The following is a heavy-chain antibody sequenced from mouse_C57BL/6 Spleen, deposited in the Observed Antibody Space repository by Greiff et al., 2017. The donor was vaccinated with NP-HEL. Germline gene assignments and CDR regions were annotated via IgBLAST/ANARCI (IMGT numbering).Heavy chain of an antibody. V-gene: IGHV5-4*03. CDR1: GFTFSSYA. CDR2: ISDGGSYT. Sequence: EVKLMESGGGLVKPGGSLKLSCAASGFTFSSYAMSWVRQTPEKRLEWVATISDGGSYTYYPDNVKGRFTISRDNAKNNLYLQMSHLKSEDTAMYYCARGGFTEAMDYWGQGTSVTVSS. CDR3: ARGGFTEAMDY. D-gene: IGHD1-1*01. J-gene: IGHJ4*01.